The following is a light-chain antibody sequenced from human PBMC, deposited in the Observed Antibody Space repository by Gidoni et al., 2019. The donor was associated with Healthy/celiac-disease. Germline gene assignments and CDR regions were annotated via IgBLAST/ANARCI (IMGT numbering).Light chain of an antibody. J-gene: IGLJ2*01. V-gene: IGLV1-40*01. Sequence: QSVLTQPPPVSGAPGQRVTISCPGSSPNIGAGYDVHWYQQRPGTAPKLLIYGNSNRPAGVPYRFSGSKSGTSASLAITGLQAEDEADYYCQSYDSSLSGVVFGGGTKLTVL. CDR2: GNS. CDR3: QSYDSSLSGVV. CDR1: SPNIGAGYD.